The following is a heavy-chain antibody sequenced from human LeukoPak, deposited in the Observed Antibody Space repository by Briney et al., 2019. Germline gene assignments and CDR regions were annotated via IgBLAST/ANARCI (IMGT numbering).Heavy chain of an antibody. Sequence: SETLSLTCAVYGGSFSGYYWSWIRQPPGKGLEWIGEINHSGSTNYNPSLKSRVTISVDTSKNQFSLKLSSVTAADTAVYYCARGRLFGAGTMRIWFDPWGQGTLVTVSS. V-gene: IGHV4-34*01. J-gene: IGHJ5*02. CDR1: GGSFSGYY. CDR3: ARGRLFGAGTMRIWFDP. CDR2: INHSGST. D-gene: IGHD3-10*02.